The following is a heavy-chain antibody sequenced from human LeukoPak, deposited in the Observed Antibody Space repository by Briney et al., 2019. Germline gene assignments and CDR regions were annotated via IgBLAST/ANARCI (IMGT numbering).Heavy chain of an antibody. CDR1: GLKFSSDA. Sequence: GGSLRLSCLVSGLKFSSDAMNWVRQAPGKGLELLAHIGSDGTRLYADSVKGRFTISRDNAENSVYLQMNSLRGEDTAVYFCARDVHGAGSYLPDYMDVWGKGTTVTVS. D-gene: IGHD3-10*01. CDR3: ARDVHGAGSYLPDYMDV. V-gene: IGHV3-48*01. CDR2: IGSDGTRL. J-gene: IGHJ6*03.